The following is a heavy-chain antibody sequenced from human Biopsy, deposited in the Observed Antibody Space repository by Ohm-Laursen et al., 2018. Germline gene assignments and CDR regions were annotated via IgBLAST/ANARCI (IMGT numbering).Heavy chain of an antibody. V-gene: IGHV1-8*01. Sequence: ASVKVSCKVSGYTFTSHDINWVRQATGQGPEWMGWMSPNTGNTVYAQRFQDRVTMTSDTSTGTAYMELTSLTSDDTAVYFCARWETTLGRSLDSWGQGTLVAVSS. J-gene: IGHJ4*02. D-gene: IGHD1-26*01. CDR1: GYTFTSHD. CDR3: ARWETTLGRSLDS. CDR2: MSPNTGNT.